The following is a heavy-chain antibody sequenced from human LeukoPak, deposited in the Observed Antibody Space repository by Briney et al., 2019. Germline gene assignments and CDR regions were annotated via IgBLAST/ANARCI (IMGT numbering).Heavy chain of an antibody. CDR2: IYYSGST. CDR1: GASISRSSYY. D-gene: IGHD7-27*01. J-gene: IGHJ3*02. Sequence: SETLSLTCTVSGASISRSSYYWGWIRQPPGKGLEWIGSIYYSGSTYYNPSLKSRVTISADTSKNQFSLKLSSVTAADTAVYYCARGHPTGKNAFDIWGQGTMVTVSS. CDR3: ARGHPTGKNAFDI. V-gene: IGHV4-39*07.